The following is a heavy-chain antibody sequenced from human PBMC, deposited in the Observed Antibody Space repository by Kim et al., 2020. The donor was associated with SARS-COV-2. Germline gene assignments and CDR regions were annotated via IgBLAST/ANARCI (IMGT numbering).Heavy chain of an antibody. CDR2: IATNSGNP. D-gene: IGHD3-9*01. CDR1: GYTFTRYA. V-gene: IGHV7-4-1*02. CDR3: VRGPYDILTGYDPRDS. Sequence: ASVKVSCKASGYTFTRYAINWVRQAPGQGLEWMGWIATNSGNPTYAQGFTGRFVFSLDTSVSTAYLQISSLKAEDTAVYYCVRGPYDILTGYDPRDSWG. J-gene: IGHJ5*01.